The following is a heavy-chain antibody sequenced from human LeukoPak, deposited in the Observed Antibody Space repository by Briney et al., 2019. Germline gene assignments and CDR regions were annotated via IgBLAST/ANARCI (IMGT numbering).Heavy chain of an antibody. CDR1: GFTFSDYY. V-gene: IGHV3-11*06. J-gene: IGHJ4*02. CDR2: ISSSSSYI. Sequence: PGGSLRLSCAASGFTFSDYYMSWIRQALGKGLEWVSSISSSSSYIYYADSVKGRFTISRDNAKNSLYLQMNSLRAEDTAVYYCARDYDFWSGPYPFDYWGQGTLVTVSS. D-gene: IGHD3-3*01. CDR3: ARDYDFWSGPYPFDY.